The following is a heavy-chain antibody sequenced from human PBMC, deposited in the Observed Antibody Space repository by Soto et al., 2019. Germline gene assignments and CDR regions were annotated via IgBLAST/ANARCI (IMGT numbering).Heavy chain of an antibody. V-gene: IGHV3-30*18. CDR3: AKDEVPAAMLWCRVGPDYYYYGMDS. CDR1: GFTFSSYG. D-gene: IGHD2-2*01. CDR2: ISYDGSNK. Sequence: GGSLRLSCAASGFTFSSYGMHWVRQAPGKGLEWVAVISYDGSNKYYADSVKGRFTISRDNSKNTLYLQMNSLRAEDTAVYYCAKDEVPAAMLWCRVGPDYYYYGMDSCGQWTMSTVAS. J-gene: IGHJ6*02.